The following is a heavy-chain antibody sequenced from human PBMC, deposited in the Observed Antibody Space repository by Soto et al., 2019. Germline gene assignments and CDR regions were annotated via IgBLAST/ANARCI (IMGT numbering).Heavy chain of an antibody. CDR3: AKDIWFGEGNDAFDI. CDR2: ISGSGGST. CDR1: GFTFSSYA. Sequence: EVQLLESGGGLVQPGGSLRLSCAASGFTFSSYAMSWVRQAPGKGLEWVSDISGSGGSTYYADSVKGRFTISRDNSKTTLYLQMNSLRAEDTAVYYCAKDIWFGEGNDAFDIWGQGTMVTVSS. V-gene: IGHV3-23*01. D-gene: IGHD3-10*01. J-gene: IGHJ3*02.